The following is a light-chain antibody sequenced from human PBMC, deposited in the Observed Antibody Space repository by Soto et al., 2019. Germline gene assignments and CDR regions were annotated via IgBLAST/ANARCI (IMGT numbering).Light chain of an antibody. J-gene: IGKJ1*01. CDR3: LKYNSGPWT. V-gene: IGKV1-27*01. Sequence: DIQMTQSPSSLSTSVGDRITITCRTRQGVSNYLAWYEQKPGKVPKLLIYAASTLQSGVPSRFSGSGSGTDFTLTISSLQPEDVATYYCLKYNSGPWTCAQGTKVEIK. CDR1: QGVSNY. CDR2: AAS.